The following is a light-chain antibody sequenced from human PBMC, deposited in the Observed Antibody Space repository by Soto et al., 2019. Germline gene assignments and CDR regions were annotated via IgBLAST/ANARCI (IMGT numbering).Light chain of an antibody. V-gene: IGKV2-28*01. Sequence: VMPQSPAYIAVSLGERATINCKSSPIVLSNSNNYLDWYLQKPGQSPQLLIYLGSNRASGVPGRFSGSGSGTDFTLKISRVEAEDVGVYYCMQALRTQWTFGQGTKVDVK. CDR2: LGS. CDR3: MQALRTQWT. J-gene: IGKJ1*01. CDR1: PIVLSNSNNY.